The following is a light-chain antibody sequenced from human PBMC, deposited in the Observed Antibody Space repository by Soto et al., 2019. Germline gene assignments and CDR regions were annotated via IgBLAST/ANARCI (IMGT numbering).Light chain of an antibody. CDR3: QQYDNLPFT. J-gene: IGKJ3*01. V-gene: IGKV1-33*01. Sequence: DIQMTQSPSSLSASVGDRVTIACQASQDIDKYLNWYQQKPGKAPKLLIYTASNLETGVPSRFSGSGFGTDFPLTISSLQPEDIATYYCQQYDNLPFTFGPGTKVDI. CDR1: QDIDKY. CDR2: TAS.